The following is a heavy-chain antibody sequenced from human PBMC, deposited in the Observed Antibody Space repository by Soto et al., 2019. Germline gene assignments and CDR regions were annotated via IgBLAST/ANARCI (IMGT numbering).Heavy chain of an antibody. CDR1: GGSISRYY. CDR2: IYYSGST. Sequence: KPSETLSLTCSVSGGSISRYYWSWIRQPPGKGLEWIGYIYYSGSTNYNPSLKSRVTISVDASKNQFSLKLSSVTAADTAVYYCAGSSCSGGSCYPSAFDYWGQGSLVTVSS. D-gene: IGHD2-15*01. CDR3: AGSSCSGGSCYPSAFDY. J-gene: IGHJ4*02. V-gene: IGHV4-59*01.